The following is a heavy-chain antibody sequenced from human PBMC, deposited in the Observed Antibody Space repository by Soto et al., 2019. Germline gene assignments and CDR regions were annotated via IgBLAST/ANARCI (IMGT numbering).Heavy chain of an antibody. Sequence: SVKVSCKASGFTFRSTAVQWVRQARGQRLEWIGWVVVGSGNTDYAQEFQDGVTITRDMSTSTTYMELSSLTSEDTAVYYCAVDPYYYDSSSYYSFDYWGQGTLVTVSS. CDR3: AVDPYYYDSSSYYSFDY. CDR2: VVVGSGNT. J-gene: IGHJ4*02. CDR1: GFTFRSTA. D-gene: IGHD3-22*01. V-gene: IGHV1-58*01.